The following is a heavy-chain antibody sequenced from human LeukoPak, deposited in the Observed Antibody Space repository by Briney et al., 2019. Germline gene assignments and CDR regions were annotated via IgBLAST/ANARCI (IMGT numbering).Heavy chain of an antibody. Sequence: PGGSLRLSCVPSGFTLNIYSMSWVRQAPGKGLEWVSHITRSSGTISYADSVKGRFTITRDNSKTSLYLQMSSLRTEDTAIYYCAKGDRSGSYYNYFGPWGQGTLVTVSS. D-gene: IGHD1-26*01. V-gene: IGHV3-48*04. CDR3: AKGDRSGSYYNYFGP. J-gene: IGHJ5*02. CDR1: GFTLNIYS. CDR2: ITRSSGTI.